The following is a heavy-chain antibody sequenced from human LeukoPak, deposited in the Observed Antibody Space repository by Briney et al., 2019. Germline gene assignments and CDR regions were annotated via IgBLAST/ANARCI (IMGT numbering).Heavy chain of an antibody. Sequence: SETLSLTCTVSGYSISSGYYWGWLRQPPGKGLEWIGSIYHSGSTYYNPSLKSRVTISVDTSKNQFSLKLSSVTAADTAVYYCARHGRTEYSSSWSPWYYYGMDVWGQGTTVTVSS. CDR1: GYSISSGYY. CDR3: ARHGRTEYSSSWSPWYYYGMDV. D-gene: IGHD6-13*01. J-gene: IGHJ6*02. V-gene: IGHV4-38-2*02. CDR2: IYHSGST.